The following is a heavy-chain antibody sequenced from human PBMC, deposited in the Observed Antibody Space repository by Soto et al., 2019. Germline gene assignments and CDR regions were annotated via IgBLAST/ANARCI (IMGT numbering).Heavy chain of an antibody. J-gene: IGHJ4*02. CDR2: RSAYTGDT. CDR3: ARVMSRYGSSSLLY. CDR1: GYTFRNYG. V-gene: IGHV1-18*01. D-gene: IGHD6-13*01. Sequence: QVQLVQSGAEVKKPGASVKVSCKTSGYTFRNYGITWVRQAPGQGLEWMGWRSAYTGDTNYAQSLQGRVTMTTDTSTNTAYMELRSLRSDDTAVYYCARVMSRYGSSSLLYWGQGTLVTVSS.